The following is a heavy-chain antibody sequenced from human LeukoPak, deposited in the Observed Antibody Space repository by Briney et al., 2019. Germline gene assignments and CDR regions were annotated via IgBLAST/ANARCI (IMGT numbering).Heavy chain of an antibody. V-gene: IGHV4-34*01. J-gene: IGHJ5*02. D-gene: IGHD1-26*01. Sequence: PSETLSLTCAVYGGSFSGYYWSWIRQLPGKGLEWIGEINHSGSTNYNPSLKSRVTISVDTSKNQFSLKLSSVTAADTAVYYCARAGATAWFDPWGQGTLVTVSS. CDR3: ARAGATAWFDP. CDR2: INHSGST. CDR1: GGSFSGYY.